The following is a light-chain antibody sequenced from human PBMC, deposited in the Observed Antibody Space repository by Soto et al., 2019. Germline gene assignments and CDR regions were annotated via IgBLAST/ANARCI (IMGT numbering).Light chain of an antibody. Sequence: DIVLTQSPGTLSLSPVERATLSFRASQSVGSIYLSWYQQKPGQAPSPLIHGASNRASGIPDRFSGSGSGTDFTLTISRLEPEDFAVYYCQQYGSSPRTFVQGTKVEIK. CDR1: QSVGSIY. CDR3: QQYGSSPRT. CDR2: GAS. J-gene: IGKJ1*01. V-gene: IGKV3-20*01.